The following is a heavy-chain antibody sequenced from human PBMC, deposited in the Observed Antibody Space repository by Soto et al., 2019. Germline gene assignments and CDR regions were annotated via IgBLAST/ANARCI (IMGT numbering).Heavy chain of an antibody. V-gene: IGHV3-23*01. D-gene: IGHD3-9*01. CDR1: GFTFSSYA. CDR3: AKRKGPTYYDILTGYVTDV. CDR2: ISGSGGST. Sequence: EVQLLESGGGLVQPGGSLRLSCAASGFTFSSYAMSWVRQAPGKGLEWVSAISGSGGSTYYADSVKGRFTISRDNSKNTLYLQMNSLRAEDTAVYYCAKRKGPTYYDILTGYVTDVWGQGTTVTVSS. J-gene: IGHJ6*02.